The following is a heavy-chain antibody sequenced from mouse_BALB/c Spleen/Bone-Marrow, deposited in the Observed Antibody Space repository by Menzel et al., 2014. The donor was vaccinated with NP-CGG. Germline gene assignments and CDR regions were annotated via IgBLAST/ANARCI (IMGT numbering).Heavy chain of an antibody. CDR2: IDPANGNT. J-gene: IGHJ2*01. CDR3: ARYYYGTRYYFDY. V-gene: IGHV14-3*02. Sequence: EVKLQESGAELVKPGASVELSCTASGFNIKDTYMHWVKQRPEQGLEWIGRIDPANGNTRYDPKFQGKATITADTSSNTAYLQLNSLTSEGTAVYYCARYYYGTRYYFDYWGQGTTLTVSS. CDR1: GFNIKDTY. D-gene: IGHD1-1*01.